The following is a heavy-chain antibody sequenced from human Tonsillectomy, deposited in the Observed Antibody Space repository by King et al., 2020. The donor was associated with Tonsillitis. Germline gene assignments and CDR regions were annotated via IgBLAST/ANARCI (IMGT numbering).Heavy chain of an antibody. CDR1: GGSFSSYA. Sequence: QLVQSGAEVKTPGSSVKVSCKASGGSFSSYAISWVRQAPGQGLEWMGGIVPVFDAPIYTQKFQGRVTISADRSTKTAYMDLSSLRSEDTAVYFCARGPSLGGLSGYHFYFDSWGQGTLVTVSS. CDR2: IVPVFDAP. CDR3: ARGPSLGGLSGYHFYFDS. V-gene: IGHV1-69*06. D-gene: IGHD3-22*01. J-gene: IGHJ4*02.